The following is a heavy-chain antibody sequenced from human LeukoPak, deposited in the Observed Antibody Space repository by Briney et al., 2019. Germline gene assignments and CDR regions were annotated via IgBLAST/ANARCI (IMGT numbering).Heavy chain of an antibody. Sequence: SETLSLTCAVYGGSFSGYYWSWIRQPPGKGLEWIGEINHSGSTNYNPSLKSRVTVSVDTSKNQFSLKLSSVTVADTAVYYCARKGCGGRTDPRCSYGYLIGHWFDPWGQGTLVTVSS. CDR1: GGSFSGYY. CDR3: ARKGCGGRTDPRCSYGYLIGHWFDP. D-gene: IGHD5-18*01. V-gene: IGHV4-34*01. J-gene: IGHJ5*02. CDR2: INHSGST.